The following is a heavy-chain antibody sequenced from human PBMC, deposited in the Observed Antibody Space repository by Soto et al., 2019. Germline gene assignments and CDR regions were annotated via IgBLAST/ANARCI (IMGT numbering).Heavy chain of an antibody. V-gene: IGHV3-66*01. Sequence: EVQLVESGGGLVQPGGSLKLSCAASGVPVRSIYRSWVRQAPGQGLEWVSVIYSRGDIKYADSVKGRFTVSRDNSKNTLFLQMNSLIVEYTAVYYCARNVPVTTLGYWGQGTLVTVSS. J-gene: IGHJ4*02. CDR2: IYSRGDI. CDR3: ARNVPVTTLGY. CDR1: GVPVRSIY. D-gene: IGHD4-17*01.